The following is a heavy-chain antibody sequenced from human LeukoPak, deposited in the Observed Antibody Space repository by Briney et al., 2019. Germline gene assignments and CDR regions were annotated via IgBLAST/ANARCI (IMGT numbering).Heavy chain of an antibody. V-gene: IGHV1-2*06. CDR2: INPNSGGT. D-gene: IGHD2-15*01. CDR3: AREGAAFDY. Sequence: ASVKVSCKASGYTFTGYYLYWVRQAPGQGLEWMGRINPNSGGTNYAQKFQGRVTMTRDTSISTAYMELSSLRSEDTAVYYCAREGAAFDYWGQGTLVTVSP. J-gene: IGHJ4*02. CDR1: GYTFTGYY.